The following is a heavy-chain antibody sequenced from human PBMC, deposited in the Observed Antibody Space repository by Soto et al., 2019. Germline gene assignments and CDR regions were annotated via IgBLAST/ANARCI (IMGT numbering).Heavy chain of an antibody. CDR2: MDPNSGST. CDR3: ARERKFDFWRKGLDV. J-gene: IGHJ6*02. V-gene: IGHV1-8*01. Sequence: GASVKVSCKASGYTFTTYDIDWVRQAPGQGLEWLGWMDPNSGSTGYAQNFQGRITVTRNISRNTAHMELSSLQSEDTAVYYCARERKFDFWRKGLDVWGQGTTVTVSS. CDR1: GYTFTTYD. D-gene: IGHD3-3*01.